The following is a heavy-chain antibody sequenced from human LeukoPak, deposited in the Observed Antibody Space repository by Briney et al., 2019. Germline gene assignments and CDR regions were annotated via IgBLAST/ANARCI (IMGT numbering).Heavy chain of an antibody. CDR3: LRTSYCGGDWIDY. V-gene: IGHV1-69*13. Sequence: SSVNVPYQACGGIFHRYGIILGLQAPGHGLEWIGGLIPIFCTANYAQKFHGRFTLTANESTRTAYMALGSLRSGDTAVYYCLRTSYCGGDWIDYWGQGTLVTVSS. D-gene: IGHD2-21*02. J-gene: IGHJ4*02. CDR2: LIPIFCTA. CDR1: GGIFHRYG.